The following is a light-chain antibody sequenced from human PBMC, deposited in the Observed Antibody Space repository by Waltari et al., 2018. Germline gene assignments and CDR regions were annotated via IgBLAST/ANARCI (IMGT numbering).Light chain of an antibody. CDR1: QNIDRW. Sequence: DIQMTQPPSTLSASVGERATLTCRASQNIDRWLAWYQQKPGKAPKLLIYKTSSLESGVASRFSGSGYGTEFTLTISSLQPDDFATYYCQEYRTYRTFGQGTKVEIK. CDR2: KTS. J-gene: IGKJ1*01. CDR3: QEYRTYRT. V-gene: IGKV1-5*03.